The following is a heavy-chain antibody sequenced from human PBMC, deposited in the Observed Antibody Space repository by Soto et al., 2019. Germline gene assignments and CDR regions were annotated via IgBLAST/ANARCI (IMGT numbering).Heavy chain of an antibody. J-gene: IGHJ4*02. CDR2: IYTSGST. CDR3: ARALGVGRSSSWSRGGATSYYFDY. CDR1: GGSISGYY. V-gene: IGHV4-4*07. D-gene: IGHD6-13*01. Sequence: SETLSLTCTVSGGSISGYYWSWIRQAAGKGLEWIGRIYTSGSTNYNPSLKSRVTMSVDTSKNQFSLKLSSVTAADTAVYYCARALGVGRSSSWSRGGATSYYFDYWGQGTLVTVSS.